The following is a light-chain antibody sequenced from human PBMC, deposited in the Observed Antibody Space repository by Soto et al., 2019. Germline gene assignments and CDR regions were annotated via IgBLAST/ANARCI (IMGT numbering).Light chain of an antibody. Sequence: QSALTQPPSASGTPGQRVTISCSGSSSNIGSNTVNWYQQLPGTAPKLLIYSNNQRPSGVPDRFSGSKSGTSASLAISGLQSEDEAAYYCAAWDDSLNGPYVFGTGTKVTVL. V-gene: IGLV1-44*01. CDR3: AAWDDSLNGPYV. CDR2: SNN. CDR1: SSNIGSNT. J-gene: IGLJ1*01.